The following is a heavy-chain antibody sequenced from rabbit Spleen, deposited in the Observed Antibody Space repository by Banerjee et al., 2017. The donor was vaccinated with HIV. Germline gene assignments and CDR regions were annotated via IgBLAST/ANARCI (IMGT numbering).Heavy chain of an antibody. CDR2: IDVSKHGTT. J-gene: IGHJ4*01. V-gene: IGHV1S45*01. CDR3: ARAANNIGYSSGL. CDR1: GLDFSSSYW. Sequence: QEQLVESGGGLVKPGASLTLTCKASGLDFSSSYWICWVRQAPGKGLEWIACIDVSKHGTTYYGGGAKGRFTFSKPSSTRVTLKMPSLAAADTATYWCARAANNIGYSSGLWGPGTLVTVS. D-gene: IGHD1-1*01.